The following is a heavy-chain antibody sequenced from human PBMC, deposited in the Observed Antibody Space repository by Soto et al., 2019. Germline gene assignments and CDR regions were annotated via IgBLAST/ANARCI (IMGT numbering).Heavy chain of an antibody. CDR3: ARGGRTDWRYFDS. CDR1: GFTISDYY. J-gene: IGHJ4*02. V-gene: IGHV3-72*01. D-gene: IGHD2-8*02. CDR2: TRNKVNSYTT. Sequence: GGSLRLSCAAAGFTISDYYMDWVRQAPGMGLEWVARTRNKVNSYTTEYAASVKGRFTISRGGSENSVYLLMNSLKTEDTAVYYCARGGRTDWRYFDSWAQGTLVTVSS.